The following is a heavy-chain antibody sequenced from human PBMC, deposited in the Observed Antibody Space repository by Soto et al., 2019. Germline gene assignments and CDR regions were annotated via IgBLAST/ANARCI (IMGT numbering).Heavy chain of an antibody. D-gene: IGHD4-17*01. CDR1: GFSLTTGKKG. CDR3: ARMNVDSYQFYYAMDV. CDR2: IFSDNER. J-gene: IGHJ6*02. Sequence: SGPTLVNPTETLTLTCTVSGFSLTTGKKGVSWIRQPPGKALEWLAHIFSDNERSYSTSLQGRLTISKDTSGSQVVLSMTNVDPVDTATYYCARMNVDSYQFYYAMDVWGPGTTVTV. V-gene: IGHV2-26*01.